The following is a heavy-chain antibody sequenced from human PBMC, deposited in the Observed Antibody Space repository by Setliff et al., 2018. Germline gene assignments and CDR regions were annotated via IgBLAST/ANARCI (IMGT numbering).Heavy chain of an antibody. CDR2: INPKTGDT. J-gene: IGHJ1*01. CDR3: ARVAYGLEYFQY. CDR1: GYTFSDLY. Sequence: ASVKVSCKASGYTFSDLYLHWVRQAPGQGLEWMGWINPKTGDTLYAPKFQGRVTMTRDRSSNTAYMDLSRLTSDDTAVYYCARVAYGLEYFQYWGQGTLVTVSS. V-gene: IGHV1-2*02. D-gene: IGHD4-17*01.